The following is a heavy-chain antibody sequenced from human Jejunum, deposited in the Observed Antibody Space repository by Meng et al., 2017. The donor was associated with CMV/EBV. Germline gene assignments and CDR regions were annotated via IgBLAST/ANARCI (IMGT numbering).Heavy chain of an antibody. V-gene: IGHV3-43*01. Sequence: DDYTMHCVRQLPGKGLESVSLICWGGGRSYYAESVKGPFTISRDNNKNSLYLQMNSLRTEDTALYYCVKDRGAVTGNYYYYAMDVWGQGTTVTVSS. CDR2: ICWGGGRS. CDR3: VKDRGAVTGNYYYYAMDV. J-gene: IGHJ6*02. D-gene: IGHD3-16*01. CDR1: DDYT.